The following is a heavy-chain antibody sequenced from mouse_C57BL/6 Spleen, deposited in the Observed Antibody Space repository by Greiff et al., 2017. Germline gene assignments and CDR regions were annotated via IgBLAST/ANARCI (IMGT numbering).Heavy chain of an antibody. V-gene: IGHV5-17*01. CDR1: GFTFSDYG. Sequence: EVKLVESGGGLVKPGGSLKLSCAASGFTFSDYGMHWVRQAPEKGLEWVAYISSGSSTIYYADTVKGRFTISRDNAKNTLFLQMTSLRSEDTAMXYCAREGDYYAMDYWGQGTSVTVSS. CDR3: AREGDYYAMDY. CDR2: ISSGSSTI. J-gene: IGHJ4*01.